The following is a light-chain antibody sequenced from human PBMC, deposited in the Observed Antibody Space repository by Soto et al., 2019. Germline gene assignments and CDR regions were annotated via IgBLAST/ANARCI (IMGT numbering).Light chain of an antibody. CDR3: KQRDRTPPGYT. CDR1: QSISSY. J-gene: IGKJ2*01. V-gene: IGKV1-39*01. Sequence: DIQMTQTPSSLCSSGGDRDTITCRASQSISSYLNWYQQKPGKAPKLLIYAASSLQSGVPSRFSGSGSGTDFNLTIGSLQDKDYATDFRKQRDRTPPGYTFAEGTKVDIK. CDR2: AAS.